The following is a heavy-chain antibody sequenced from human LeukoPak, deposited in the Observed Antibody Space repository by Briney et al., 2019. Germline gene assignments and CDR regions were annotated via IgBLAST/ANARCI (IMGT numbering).Heavy chain of an antibody. CDR2: ISSSSSTI. V-gene: IGHV3-48*02. Sequence: PGGSLRLSCAASGFTFSSYSMNWVRQAPGKGLEWVSYISSSSSTIYYADSVKGRFTISRDNAKNSLYLQMNSLRDEDTAVYYCARGDSSGWQRDFDYWGQGTLVTVSS. D-gene: IGHD6-19*01. CDR1: GFTFSSYS. J-gene: IGHJ4*02. CDR3: ARGDSSGWQRDFDY.